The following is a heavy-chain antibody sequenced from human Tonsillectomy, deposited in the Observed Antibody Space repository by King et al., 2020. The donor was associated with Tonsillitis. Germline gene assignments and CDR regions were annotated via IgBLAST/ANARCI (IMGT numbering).Heavy chain of an antibody. D-gene: IGHD6-13*01. CDR1: GDSISSYY. CDR2: IYYSGST. Sequence: VQLQESGPGLVKPSETLSLTCTVSGDSISSYYWTWIRQPPGKGLEWIGYIYYSGSTKYNPSLKSRVTISVDTSKNQFSLKLSSVTAADTAVYYCARGAAHSSNWWDYFFYMDVWGKGTTVTVSS. V-gene: IGHV4-59*01. J-gene: IGHJ6*03. CDR3: ARGAAHSSNWWDYFFYMDV.